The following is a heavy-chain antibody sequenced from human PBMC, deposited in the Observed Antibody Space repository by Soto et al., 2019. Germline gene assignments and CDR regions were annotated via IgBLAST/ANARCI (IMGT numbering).Heavy chain of an antibody. CDR2: IKQDGSEK. V-gene: IGHV3-7*01. CDR1: GFTFSSDW. J-gene: IGHJ6*02. Sequence: RGALRLSCAASGFTFSSDWMSWLRQAPGKGVELVANIKQDGSEKYYVHSVKGRFTISRDNDKNSLYLQMTSLRAEDTAVYYCARGRWELRTLWNYSYGMDVWGQGTTVTVSS. CDR3: ARGRWELRTLWNYSYGMDV. D-gene: IGHD1-26*01.